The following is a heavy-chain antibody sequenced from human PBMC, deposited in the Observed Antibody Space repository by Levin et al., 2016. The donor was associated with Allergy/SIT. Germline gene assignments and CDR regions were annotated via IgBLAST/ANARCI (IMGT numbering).Heavy chain of an antibody. CDR2: MSYSGNT. V-gene: IGHV4-39*01. J-gene: IGHJ5*02. CDR3: ARQRRGSLEEIDP. D-gene: IGHD3-10*01. Sequence: WIRQPPGKGLEWIGTMSYSGNTYYNPSLKSRVTISEDTSKNQFSLKMTSVTAADTAVYYCARQRRGSLEEIDPWGQGTLVTVSS.